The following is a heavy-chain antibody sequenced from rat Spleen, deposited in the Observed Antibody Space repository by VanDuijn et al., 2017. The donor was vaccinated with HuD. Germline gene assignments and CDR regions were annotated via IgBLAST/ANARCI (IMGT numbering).Heavy chain of an antibody. J-gene: IGHJ3*01. CDR2: IRYDGSST. Sequence: EVQLVESGGGLVQPGRSLKLSCAASGFTFSDYIMAWVRQAPKKGLEWVATIRYDGSSTYYRDSVKGRFTISSDNAKSTLSLQMDSLRSEYTATYYCARHGYSSYGWFAYWGQGTLVTVSS. D-gene: IGHD1-2*01. CDR1: GFTFSDYI. V-gene: IGHV5-7*01. CDR3: ARHGYSSYGWFAY.